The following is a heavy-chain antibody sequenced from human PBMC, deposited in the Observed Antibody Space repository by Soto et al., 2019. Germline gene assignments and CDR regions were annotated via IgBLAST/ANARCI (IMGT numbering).Heavy chain of an antibody. D-gene: IGHD3-22*01. J-gene: IGHJ4*02. V-gene: IGHV4-59*01. CDR1: GCSINSYY. CDR3: ARVFRLYYYDSSGYYGGFYFDY. CDR2: IYYSGST. Sequence: SETLCLTCTVSGCSINSYYWSWIRQPPGKGLEWIGYIYYSGSTNYNPSLKSRVTISVDTSKNQFSLKLSSVTAADTAVYYCARVFRLYYYDSSGYYGGFYFDYWGQGTLVTVSS.